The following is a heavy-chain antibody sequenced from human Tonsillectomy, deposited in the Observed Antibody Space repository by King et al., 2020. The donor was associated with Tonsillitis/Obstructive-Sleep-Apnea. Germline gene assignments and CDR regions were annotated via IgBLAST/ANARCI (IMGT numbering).Heavy chain of an antibody. Sequence: VQLQQWGAGLLKPSETLSLTCAVYGGPFSGYYWSWIRQPPGKGLEWTGEIDHSGSTNYNPSLKSRVAISVDPSKNQFSLRLSSVTAADTAVYYCAREGSHNGFDMWGQGKMVTVSS. CDR3: AREGSHNGFDM. CDR2: IDHSGST. CDR1: GGPFSGYY. J-gene: IGHJ3*02. V-gene: IGHV4-34*01.